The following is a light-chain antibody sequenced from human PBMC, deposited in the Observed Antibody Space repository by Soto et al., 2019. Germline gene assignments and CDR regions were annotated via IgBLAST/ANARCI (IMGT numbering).Light chain of an antibody. CDR1: SSDIGGYDY. CDR3: NAYTSITTLGV. V-gene: IGLV2-14*01. J-gene: IGLJ2*01. CDR2: AVS. Sequence: QSALTQPASVSGSPGQSLTISCTGTSSDIGGYDYVSWYQQHPGKAPKLVIYAVSNRPSGVSTRFYGSKSGNTSSLTISGLQAEDEDDYYCNAYTSITTLGVFGGGTKLTVL.